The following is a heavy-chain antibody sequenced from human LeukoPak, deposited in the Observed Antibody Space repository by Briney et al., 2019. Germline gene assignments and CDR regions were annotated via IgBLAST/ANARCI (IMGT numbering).Heavy chain of an antibody. CDR1: GGSLSSYY. Sequence: SETRSLTCSVSGGSLSSYYWTWIRQPAGKGLEWIGRIFTTGSTNYNPSLMSRVTMSVDTSKNQFSLKMRSATAADTAVYYCARGDGSTMIRGVSRYGWLDPWGQGTLVTVSS. V-gene: IGHV4-4*07. J-gene: IGHJ5*02. CDR2: IFTTGST. D-gene: IGHD3-10*01. CDR3: ARGDGSTMIRGVSRYGWLDP.